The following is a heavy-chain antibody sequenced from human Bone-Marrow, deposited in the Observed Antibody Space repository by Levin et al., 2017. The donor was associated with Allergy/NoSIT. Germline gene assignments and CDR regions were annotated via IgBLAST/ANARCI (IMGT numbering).Heavy chain of an antibody. D-gene: IGHD6-13*01. CDR3: ASLAAADNWYFDL. J-gene: IGHJ2*01. V-gene: IGHV3-21*01. CDR1: RFTFSAYS. Sequence: GESLKISCAASRFTFSAYSMNWVRQAPGKGLEWVSSISSSSGSIYYADSVKGRFAISRDNAKTSLFLQMNSLRVEDTAVYYCASLAAADNWYFDLWGRGTLVTVSS. CDR2: ISSSSGSI.